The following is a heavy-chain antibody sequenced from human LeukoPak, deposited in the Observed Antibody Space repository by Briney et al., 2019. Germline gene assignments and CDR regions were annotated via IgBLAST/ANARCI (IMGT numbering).Heavy chain of an antibody. Sequence: GGSLRLSCAASGFIFSNHYMDWVRQAPGKGREWVGRIRHKVHPYTTEYAASVRGRFIISRDDSQNSLYLQMNSLKTDDTAVYYCARHAADYDVLTGSYSGDYFDYWGQGTLVTVSS. J-gene: IGHJ4*02. CDR1: GFIFSNHY. V-gene: IGHV3-72*01. CDR2: IRHKVHPYTT. CDR3: ARHAADYDVLTGSYSGDYFDY. D-gene: IGHD3-9*01.